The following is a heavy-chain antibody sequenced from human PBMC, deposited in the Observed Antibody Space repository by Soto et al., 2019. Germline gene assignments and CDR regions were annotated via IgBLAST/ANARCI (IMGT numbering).Heavy chain of an antibody. D-gene: IGHD3-16*01. CDR3: ARATVGTFYFDY. V-gene: IGHV3-72*01. CDR1: GFSFSDHY. CDR2: TRDKAHSYTT. J-gene: IGHJ4*02. Sequence: EVQLVESGGGLVQPGGSLRLSCAASGFSFSDHYMDWVRQAPGKGLEWVGRTRDKAHSYTTEYAAYVKGRFTISRDDSKSSLYLQMNSLKTEDTAVYYCARATVGTFYFDYWGQGALVTVSS.